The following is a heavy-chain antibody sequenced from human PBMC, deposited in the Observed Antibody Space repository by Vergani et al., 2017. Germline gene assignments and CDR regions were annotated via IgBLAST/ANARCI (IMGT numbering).Heavy chain of an antibody. CDR2: IYHSGST. D-gene: IGHD6-13*01. V-gene: IGHV4-38-2*01. Sequence: QVQLQESGPGLVKPSETLSLTCAVSGYSISSGYYWGWIRQPPGKGLEWIGSIYHSGSTYYNPSLKSRVTISVDTSKNQFSLKLSSVTAADTAVYYCARSVYSSSWYSGWGQGTLVTVSS. CDR3: ARSVYSSSWYSG. CDR1: GYSISSGYY. J-gene: IGHJ4*02.